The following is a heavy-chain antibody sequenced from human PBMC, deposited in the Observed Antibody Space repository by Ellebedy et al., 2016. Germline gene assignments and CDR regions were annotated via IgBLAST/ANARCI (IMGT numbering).Heavy chain of an antibody. CDR1: GGSVSSDY. Sequence: SETLSLTCNVSGGSVSSDYWNWIRRPPGKGLEWIGYVFHTGTTNYNPSLKSRVTMSVDPSKSQFSLRLTSMTAADTAVYYCAKWNGGWYAFEVWGQGTMVTVSS. D-gene: IGHD6-19*01. J-gene: IGHJ3*01. CDR3: AKWNGGWYAFEV. CDR2: VFHTGTT. V-gene: IGHV4-59*02.